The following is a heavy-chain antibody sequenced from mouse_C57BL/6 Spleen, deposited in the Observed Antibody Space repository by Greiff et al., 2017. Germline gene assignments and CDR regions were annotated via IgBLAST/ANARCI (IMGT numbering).Heavy chain of an antibody. Sequence: EVQLVDSGPELVKPGASVKISCKASGYTFTDYYMNWVKQSHGKSLEWIGDINPNNGGTSYNQKFKGKATLTVDKSSSTAYMELRSLTSEDSAVYYCANGDYWGQGTTLTVAS. CDR3: ANGDY. CDR2: INPNNGGT. V-gene: IGHV1-26*01. CDR1: GYTFTDYY. J-gene: IGHJ2*01.